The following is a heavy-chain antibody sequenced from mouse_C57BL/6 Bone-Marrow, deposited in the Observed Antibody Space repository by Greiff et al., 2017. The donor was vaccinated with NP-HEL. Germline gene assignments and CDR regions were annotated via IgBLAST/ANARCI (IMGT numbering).Heavy chain of an antibody. CDR2: IDPSDSYT. Sequence: QVQLQQPGAELVMPGASVKLSCKASGYTFTSYWMHWVKQRPGQGLEWIGEIDPSDSYTNYNQKFKGKATLTVDKSSSTAYMQLSSLTSEDSAVYYCARERYDYSFAYWGQGTLVTVSA. CDR1: GYTFTSYW. J-gene: IGHJ3*01. CDR3: ARERYDYSFAY. D-gene: IGHD2-4*01. V-gene: IGHV1-69*01.